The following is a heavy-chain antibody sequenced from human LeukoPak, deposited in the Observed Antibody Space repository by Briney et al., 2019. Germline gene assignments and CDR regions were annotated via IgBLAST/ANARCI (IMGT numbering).Heavy chain of an antibody. CDR1: GFTFSRSW. V-gene: IGHV3-74*01. CDR2: IIGDGSLI. Sequence: GGSLRLSCAASGFTFSRSWMHWVRHVPGKGLVWVSCIIGDGSLIHYADSVKGRFTVSRDNAKNTLYLQMNTLISEDTAVYYCARGSFWFGEDLPFDYWGQGTLVTVSS. CDR3: ARGSFWFGEDLPFDY. D-gene: IGHD3-10*01. J-gene: IGHJ4*02.